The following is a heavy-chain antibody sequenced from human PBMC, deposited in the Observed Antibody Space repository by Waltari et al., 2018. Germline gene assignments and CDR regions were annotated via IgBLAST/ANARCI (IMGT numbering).Heavy chain of an antibody. V-gene: IGHV3-33*01. CDR3: ARGLTTMIVVAVFDY. CDR2: IWYDGIKK. J-gene: IGHJ4*02. CDR1: GFTFSSYG. Sequence: QVQLVESGGGVVQPGRSLRLSCAASGFTFSSYGMHWVRQAPGKGLGWVVFIWYDGIKKYNADSVKGRFTIARDNSKNTLYLQVNSLRAEDTAVYYCARGLTTMIVVAVFDYWGQGTLVTVSS. D-gene: IGHD3-22*01.